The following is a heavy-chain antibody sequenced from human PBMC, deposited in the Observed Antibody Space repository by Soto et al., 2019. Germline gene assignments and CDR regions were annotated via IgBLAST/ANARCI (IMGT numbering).Heavy chain of an antibody. Sequence: PGGPLRLSRCAGGCGGSKYARHWARAALLKGLEYVSAISSNGGSTYYADSVKGRFNISRDNSKNTLYLQMSSLRAEDTAVYYCVNGGSVRTLDAFEIWGQGTMVTVSS. V-gene: IGHV3-64D*06. D-gene: IGHD3-10*01. CDR1: GCGGSKYA. J-gene: IGHJ3*02. CDR2: ISSNGGST. CDR3: VNGGSVRTLDAFEI.